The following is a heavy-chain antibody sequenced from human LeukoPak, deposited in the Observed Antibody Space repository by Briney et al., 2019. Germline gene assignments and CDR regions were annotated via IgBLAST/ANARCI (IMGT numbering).Heavy chain of an antibody. V-gene: IGHV1-18*01. CDR3: ARGGYYGSGSFPDY. CDR2: ISAYNGDT. D-gene: IGHD3-10*01. CDR1: GYRFSSCG. J-gene: IGHJ4*02. Sequence: ASVKVSCKASGYRFSSCGINGMRQAPGQGLEWMGWISAYNGDTNYARNLQGRVIMTTDTSTSTAYMDLRSLRSDDTAVYYCARGGYYGSGSFPDYWGQGTLVTVSS.